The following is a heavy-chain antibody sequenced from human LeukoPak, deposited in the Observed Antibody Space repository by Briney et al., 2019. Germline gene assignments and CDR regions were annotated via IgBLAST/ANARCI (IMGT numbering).Heavy chain of an antibody. Sequence: GGSLRLSCAASGFTFSNAWMSWVRQAPGKGLEWVGRIKSKTDGGTTDYAAPVKGRFTISRDDSKNTLYLQMNSLKTEDTAVYYCTTEDYIAAAGPARGQGTLVTVSS. CDR2: IKSKTDGGTT. CDR3: TTEDYIAAAGPA. V-gene: IGHV3-15*01. CDR1: GFTFSNAW. J-gene: IGHJ4*02. D-gene: IGHD6-13*01.